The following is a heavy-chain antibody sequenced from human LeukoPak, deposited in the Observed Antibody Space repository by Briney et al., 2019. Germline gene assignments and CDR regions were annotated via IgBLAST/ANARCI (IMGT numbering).Heavy chain of an antibody. CDR3: ARGRFSGPDDY. CDR1: EFSVSSNY. CDR2: IYSGGGT. D-gene: IGHD6-19*01. J-gene: IGHJ4*02. V-gene: IGHV3-53*01. Sequence: GGSLRLSCAASEFSVSSNYMNWVRQAPGKGLEWVSVIYSGGGTYYADSVRGRFTISRDNYKNMVSLQMTSLGAEDTAVYYCARGRFSGPDDYWGQGTLVTVSS.